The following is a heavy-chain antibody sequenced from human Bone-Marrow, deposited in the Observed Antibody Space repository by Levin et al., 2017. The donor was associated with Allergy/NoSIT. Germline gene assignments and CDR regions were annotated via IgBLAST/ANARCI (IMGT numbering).Heavy chain of an antibody. D-gene: IGHD2-8*01. CDR3: ARDGGVVLMVYAPNDAFDI. CDR1: GFTFSSYW. J-gene: IGHJ3*02. Sequence: SCAASGFTFSSYWMSWVRQAPGKGLEWVANIKQDGSEKYYVDSVKGRFTISRDNAKNSLYLQMNSLRAEDTAVYYCARDGGVVLMVYAPNDAFDIWGQGTMVTVSS. V-gene: IGHV3-7*01. CDR2: IKQDGSEK.